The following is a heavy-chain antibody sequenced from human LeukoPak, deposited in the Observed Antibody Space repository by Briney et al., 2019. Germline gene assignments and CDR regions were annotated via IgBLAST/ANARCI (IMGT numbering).Heavy chain of an antibody. CDR1: GDSISTYY. CDR3: ARAVGGDGSGSL. J-gene: IGHJ4*02. V-gene: IGHV4-59*01. Sequence: SSETLSLTCTVSGDSISTYYWSWIRDPPGEGLEWIGFIYYRLTSDYNPSLRSRVTMSLEMSTRQISLKLSSVTAADTAVYYCARAVGGDGSGSLWGPGTLVTVSS. D-gene: IGHD3-10*01. CDR2: IYYRLTS.